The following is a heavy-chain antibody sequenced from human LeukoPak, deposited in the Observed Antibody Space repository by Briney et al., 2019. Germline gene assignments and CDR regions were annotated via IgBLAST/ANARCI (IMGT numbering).Heavy chain of an antibody. CDR3: ASNLAVAGTSLEKDY. CDR1: GGSFSGYY. J-gene: IGHJ4*02. Sequence: SETLSLTCAVYGGSFSGYYWSWIRQPPGKGLEWIGEINHSGSTNYNPSLKSRVTISVDTSKNQFSLKLSSVTAADTAVYYCASNLAVAGTSLEKDYWGQGTLVTVSS. V-gene: IGHV4-34*01. D-gene: IGHD6-19*01. CDR2: INHSGST.